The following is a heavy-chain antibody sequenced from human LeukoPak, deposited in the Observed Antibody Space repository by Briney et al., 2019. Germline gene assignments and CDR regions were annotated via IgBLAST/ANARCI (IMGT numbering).Heavy chain of an antibody. CDR2: IRSDESNE. CDR1: GLTFSRCG. Sequence: RGSLRLSCAASGLTFSRCGMHWVRQAPGKGLEWVTFIRSDESNEYYADSVKGRFTVSRDNSKNTLYLQMNSLRADDTAVYYCAMKAVPRPRLHDAFDLWGQGTVVSVSS. CDR3: AMKAVPRPRLHDAFDL. D-gene: IGHD5-24*01. V-gene: IGHV3-30*02. J-gene: IGHJ3*01.